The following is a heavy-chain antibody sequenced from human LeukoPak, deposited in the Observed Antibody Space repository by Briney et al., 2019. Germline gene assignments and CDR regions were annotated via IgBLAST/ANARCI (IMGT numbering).Heavy chain of an antibody. D-gene: IGHD6-6*01. CDR3: AREIIAARRGHDY. CDR1: GGSISSSSYY. V-gene: IGHV4-39*01. J-gene: IGHJ4*02. CDR2: IYYSGST. Sequence: SETLSVTCTVSGGSISSSSYYWGWIRQPPGKGLEWIGSIYYSGSTYYNPSLKSRVTISVDTSKNQFSLKLSSVTAADTAVYYCAREIIAARRGHDYWGQGTLVTVSS.